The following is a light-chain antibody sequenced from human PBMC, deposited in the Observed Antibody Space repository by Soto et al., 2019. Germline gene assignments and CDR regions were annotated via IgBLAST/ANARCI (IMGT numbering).Light chain of an antibody. Sequence: EIVLTQSPGTLSFSPGERLTLSGRTSQSLSTRSLAWYQQKPGQAPSLLIYEASTRAPGTPDRFSGSGSGTDFTLTVSRLEPEDFAVYYCQQYGRSVGFGQGSKVDIK. CDR1: QSLSTRS. CDR3: QQYGRSVG. V-gene: IGKV3-20*01. J-gene: IGKJ1*01. CDR2: EAS.